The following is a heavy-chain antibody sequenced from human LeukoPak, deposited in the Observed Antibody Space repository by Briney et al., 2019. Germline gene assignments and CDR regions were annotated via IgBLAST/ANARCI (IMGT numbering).Heavy chain of an antibody. D-gene: IGHD3-10*01. CDR2: INPSGGST. CDR1: GYTFTGYY. J-gene: IGHJ4*02. V-gene: IGHV1-46*01. CDR3: ARVPKHYGSGSYHSPYFDY. Sequence: ASVKVSCKASGYTFTGYYMHWVRQAPGQGLEWMGWINPSGGSTSYAQKFQGRVTMTRDTSTSTVYMELSSLRSEDTAVYYCARVPKHYGSGSYHSPYFDYWGQGTLVTVSS.